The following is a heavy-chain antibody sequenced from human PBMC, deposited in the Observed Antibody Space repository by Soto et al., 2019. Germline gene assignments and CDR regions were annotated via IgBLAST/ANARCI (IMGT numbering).Heavy chain of an antibody. CDR1: GYTFTNYG. CDR3: AREGQAPYYYYGMDV. J-gene: IGHJ6*02. V-gene: IGHV1-18*01. CDR2: ISGYNGNT. Sequence: QVQVVQSGDEVKKPGASVKVSCKASGYTFTNYGFSWVRQAPGQGHEWMGWISGYNGNTKYAEKFQGRVTMTTDTSTSTAHMELRSLRSDDTAVYYCAREGQAPYYYYGMDVWGQGTAVTVSS.